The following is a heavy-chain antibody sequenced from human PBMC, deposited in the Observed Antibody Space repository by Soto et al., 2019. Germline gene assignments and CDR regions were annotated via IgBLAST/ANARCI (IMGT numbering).Heavy chain of an antibody. V-gene: IGHV1-46*01. CDR2: INPSGGST. CDR3: ARDSGSYYYYYGMDV. J-gene: IGHJ6*02. CDR1: GYTFTSYG. D-gene: IGHD1-26*01. Sequence: GASVKVSCKASGYTFTSYGMNWVRQAPGQGLEWMGIINPSGGSTSYAQKFQGRVTMTRDTSTSTVYMELSSLRSEDTAVYYCARDSGSYYYYYGMDVWGQGTTVTVSS.